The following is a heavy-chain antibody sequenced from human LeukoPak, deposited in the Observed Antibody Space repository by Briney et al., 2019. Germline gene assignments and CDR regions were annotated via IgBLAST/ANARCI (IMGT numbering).Heavy chain of an antibody. J-gene: IGHJ4*02. V-gene: IGHV5-51*01. D-gene: IGHD2-2*01. Sequence: GESLKISCKGSGYIFTTYWIGWVRQMPGKGLEWMGIIYPGDSDTRYSPSFQGQVTISADKSISTAYLQWSSLKASDTAMYYCARQSPGYCSSTSCYRGPDYWGQGTLVTVSS. CDR2: IYPGDSDT. CDR3: ARQSPGYCSSTSCYRGPDY. CDR1: GYIFTTYW.